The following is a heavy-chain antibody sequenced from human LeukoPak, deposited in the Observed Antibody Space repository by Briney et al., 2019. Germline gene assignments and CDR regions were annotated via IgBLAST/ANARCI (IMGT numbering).Heavy chain of an antibody. J-gene: IGHJ6*04. CDR1: GFTFDNYA. Sequence: GGSLRLSCVASGFTFDNYAMTWVRQAPGKGLEWVAIVSSSGGKTYYADSVKGRFTISRDNSKNTLYLQMNSLRAEDTAVYYCAKKSQVFDLYYYGMDVWGKGTTVTVSS. V-gene: IGHV3-23*01. D-gene: IGHD3-3*01. CDR3: AKKSQVFDLYYYGMDV. CDR2: VSSSGGKT.